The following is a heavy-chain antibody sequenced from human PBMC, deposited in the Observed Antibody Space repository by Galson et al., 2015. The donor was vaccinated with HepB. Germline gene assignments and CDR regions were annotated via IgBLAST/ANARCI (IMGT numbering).Heavy chain of an antibody. CDR3: ARGPVVTAIDY. CDR1: EYTLTEFS. D-gene: IGHD2-21*02. J-gene: IGHJ4*02. V-gene: IGHV1-24*01. Sequence: SVKVSCKVSEYTLTEFSVHWVRQTPGKGLEWMAGFDPGDGETIYAQIFQGRVTVTGDTSTSTVYIELSGLRSEDTAVYYCARGPVVTAIDYWGQGTLVTVSS. CDR2: FDPGDGET.